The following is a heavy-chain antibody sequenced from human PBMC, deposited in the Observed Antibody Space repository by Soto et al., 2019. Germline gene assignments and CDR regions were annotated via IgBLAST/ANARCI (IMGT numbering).Heavy chain of an antibody. Sequence: TSETLSLTCTVSGGSISSGGYYWSWIRQHPGKGLEWIGYIYYSGSTYYNPSLKSRVTISVDTSKNQFSLKLTSVTAADTAVYYCERDKITGLFDYWGQGTLVTSPQ. V-gene: IGHV4-31*03. D-gene: IGHD2-8*02. CDR1: GGSISSGGYY. J-gene: IGHJ4*02. CDR3: ERDKITGLFDY. CDR2: IYYSGST.